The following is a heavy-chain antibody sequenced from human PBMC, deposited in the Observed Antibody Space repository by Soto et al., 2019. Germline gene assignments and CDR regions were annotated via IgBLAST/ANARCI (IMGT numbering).Heavy chain of an antibody. Sequence: GCAVQVSCKAAGRPFSIYAISWVRQAPGQGLDWMGGIIPIFGTANYGQKFPGRVPITWDEPTGTAYLELSILRSEETPVYYSARDSYGYIDDYYGMDVWGKGTTVTVSS. J-gene: IGHJ6*04. V-gene: IGHV1-69*13. CDR2: IIPIFGTA. CDR1: GRPFSIYA. D-gene: IGHD5-18*01. CDR3: ARDSYGYIDDYYGMDV.